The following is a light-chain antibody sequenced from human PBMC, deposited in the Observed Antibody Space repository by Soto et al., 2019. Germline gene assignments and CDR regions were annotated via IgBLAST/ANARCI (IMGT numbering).Light chain of an antibody. J-gene: IGLJ2*01. V-gene: IGLV6-57*02. CDR2: KDN. Sequence: LTQPASVSGSPGQSITISCTGTSGDIAYNYVQWFQQRPGSAPTTVIYKDNQRPSGVPDRFSGSIDSSSNSASLTISGLKTEDEADYFCQSYYSSDVVFGGGTKVTVL. CDR1: SGDIAYNY. CDR3: QSYYSSDVV.